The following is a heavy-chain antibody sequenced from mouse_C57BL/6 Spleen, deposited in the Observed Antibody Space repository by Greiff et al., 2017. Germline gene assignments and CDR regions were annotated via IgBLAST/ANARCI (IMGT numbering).Heavy chain of an antibody. CDR2: ISYDGSN. J-gene: IGHJ2*01. CDR3: ARGDYYYGLDY. CDR1: GYSITSGYY. Sequence: EVHLVESGPGLVKPSQSLSLTCSVTGYSITSGYYWNWIRQFPGNKLEWMGYISYDGSNNYNPSLKNRISITRDTSKNQFFLKLNSVTTEDTATYYCARGDYYYGLDYWGQGTTLTVSS. D-gene: IGHD1-1*01. V-gene: IGHV3-6*01.